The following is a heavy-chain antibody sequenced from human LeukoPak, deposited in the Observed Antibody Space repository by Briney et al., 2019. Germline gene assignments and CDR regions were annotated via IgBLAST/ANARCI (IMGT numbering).Heavy chain of an antibody. V-gene: IGHV5-51*03. CDR3: ARPFYYDSSGYYSLGGYYFDY. CDR1: GYSFTSYW. D-gene: IGHD3-22*01. Sequence: KPGESLKISCTGSGYSFTSYWIGWVRQMPGKGLEWMGIIYPGDSDTRYSPSFQGQVTISADKSISTAYLQWSSLKASDTAMYYCARPFYYDSSGYYSLGGYYFDYWGQGTLVTVSS. J-gene: IGHJ4*02. CDR2: IYPGDSDT.